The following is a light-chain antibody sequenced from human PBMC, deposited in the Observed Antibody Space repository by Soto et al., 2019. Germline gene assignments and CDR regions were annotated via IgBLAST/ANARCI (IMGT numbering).Light chain of an antibody. CDR2: GAS. Sequence: DIQMTQSPSSLSASMGDRVSITCRASQSIGTDLNWYQQKPGKAPKLLIYGASTLQGGVPSRFSGSVSGTEFTLTISSLQPGDLATYFCQQTYSTPWTFGQGTKVHI. CDR1: QSIGTD. CDR3: QQTYSTPWT. J-gene: IGKJ1*01. V-gene: IGKV1-39*01.